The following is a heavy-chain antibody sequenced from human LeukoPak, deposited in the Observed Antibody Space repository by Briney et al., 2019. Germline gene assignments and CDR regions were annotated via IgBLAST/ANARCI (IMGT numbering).Heavy chain of an antibody. CDR1: GFTFSSYA. J-gene: IGHJ6*03. CDR2: ISYDGSNK. Sequence: PGGSLRLSCAASGFTFSSYAMHWVRQAPGKGLEWVAVISYDGSNKYYADSVKGRFTISRDNSKNTLYLQMNSLRAEDTAVYYCAKDGARQWLVYYYYYYMDVWGKGTTVTISS. V-gene: IGHV3-30*04. CDR3: AKDGARQWLVYYYYYYMDV. D-gene: IGHD6-19*01.